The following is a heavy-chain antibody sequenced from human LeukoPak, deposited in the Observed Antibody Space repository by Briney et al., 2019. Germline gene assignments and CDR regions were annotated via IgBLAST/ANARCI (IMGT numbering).Heavy chain of an antibody. CDR3: ARVRGDSSGHARY. D-gene: IGHD3-22*01. J-gene: IGHJ4*02. Sequence: KTGGSLRLSCAASGFTFSSYSMNWVRQAPGKGLEWVSSISSSSSYIYYADSVKGRFTISRDNAKNSLYLQMNSLRAEDTAVYYCARVRGDSSGHARYWGQGTLVTVSS. V-gene: IGHV3-21*01. CDR1: GFTFSSYS. CDR2: ISSSSSYI.